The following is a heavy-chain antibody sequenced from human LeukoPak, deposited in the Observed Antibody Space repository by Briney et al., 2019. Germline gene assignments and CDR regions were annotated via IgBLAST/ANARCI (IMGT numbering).Heavy chain of an antibody. J-gene: IGHJ6*02. Sequence: GKSLRLSCAASGFTFSRFGIHWDRQAPGKGLQWVALISYDGSKTYYAASVKDRFTISRDNYKNTLYLQMNSLRTDDTAVYYCARDSQRWSLENFYAMDVWGQGTTVSVSS. CDR2: ISYDGSKT. V-gene: IGHV3-30*03. D-gene: IGHD1-1*01. CDR1: GFTFSRFG. CDR3: ARDSQRWSLENFYAMDV.